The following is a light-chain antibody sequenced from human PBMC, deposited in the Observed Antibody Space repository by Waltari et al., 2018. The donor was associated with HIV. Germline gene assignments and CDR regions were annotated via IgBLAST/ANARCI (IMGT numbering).Light chain of an antibody. CDR1: ENINTT. CDR2: GAS. V-gene: IGKV3-15*01. CDR3: QQYNKWPRT. J-gene: IGKJ4*02. Sequence: ETVMKQSQSTLSVWPGERGTSSCRASENINTTLAWYQLKPGQAPRLLISGASTRATGIPARFSGSGSGTDFTLNIGTLQSEDFAVYYCQQYNKWPRTFGRGTKVEI.